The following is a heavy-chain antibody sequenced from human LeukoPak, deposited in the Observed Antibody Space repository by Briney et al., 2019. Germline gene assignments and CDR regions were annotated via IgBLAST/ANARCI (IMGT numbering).Heavy chain of an antibody. V-gene: IGHV4-4*07. Sequence: PSETLSLTCTVSGGSISSYYWSWIRQPAGNGLEWIGRIYTSGSTNYNPSLKSRVTMSVDTSKNQFSLKLSSVTAADTAVYYCARGLNSSGYSDYFDYWGQGTLVTVSS. CDR3: ARGLNSSGYSDYFDY. CDR1: GGSISSYY. J-gene: IGHJ4*02. D-gene: IGHD3-22*01. CDR2: IYTSGST.